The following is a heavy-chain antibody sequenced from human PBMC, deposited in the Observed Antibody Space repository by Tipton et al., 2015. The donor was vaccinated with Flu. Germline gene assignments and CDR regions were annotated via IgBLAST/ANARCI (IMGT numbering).Heavy chain of an antibody. CDR1: GYTFTGYY. D-gene: IGHD6-19*01. J-gene: IGHJ4*02. CDR3: ARALNCAVAGYPYYLY. Sequence: QVQLVQSGAEVKKPGASVKVSCKASGYTFTGYYMHWVRQAPGQGLEWMGWLNPNSGGTNYAQKFQGRVTMTRDTSISTAYMELSSLRSEDTAVYYCARALNCAVAGYPYYLYWGQGTLVTVSS. CDR2: LNPNSGGT. V-gene: IGHV1-2*02.